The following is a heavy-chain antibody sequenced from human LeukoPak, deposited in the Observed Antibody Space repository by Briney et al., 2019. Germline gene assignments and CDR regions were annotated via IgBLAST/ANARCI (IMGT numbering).Heavy chain of an antibody. CDR3: ARVGGRRQYYASSSYLDN. D-gene: IGHD3-22*01. Sequence: GASVKVSCKASGYTFIGDYMHWVRQAPGQGLEWMGWINPNIGGTNYAQKFQGRVTMTRDTSISTAYMELRRLRSDDTAVYYCARVGGRRQYYASSSYLDNWGQGTLVTVSS. CDR1: GYTFIGDY. J-gene: IGHJ4*02. V-gene: IGHV1-2*02. CDR2: INPNIGGT.